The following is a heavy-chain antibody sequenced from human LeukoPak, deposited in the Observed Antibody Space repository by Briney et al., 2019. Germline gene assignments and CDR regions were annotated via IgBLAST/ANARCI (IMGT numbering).Heavy chain of an antibody. D-gene: IGHD5-12*01. J-gene: IGHJ5*01. CDR1: GGSFSGYY. Sequence: SESLSLTCAVCGGSFSGYYWSWIRQPPGKGLEWIGEINHSGSTNYNPSLKSRVTISVDTSKNQFSLQLNSVTAADTAVYYCVRHDGRGGATMGAFDSWGQGSLVTVSS. CDR2: INHSGST. V-gene: IGHV4-34*01. CDR3: VRHDGRGGATMGAFDS.